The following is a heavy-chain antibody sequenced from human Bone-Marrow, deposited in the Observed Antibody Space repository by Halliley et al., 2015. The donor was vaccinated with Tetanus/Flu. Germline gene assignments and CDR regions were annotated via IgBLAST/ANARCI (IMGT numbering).Heavy chain of an antibody. D-gene: IGHD2-15*01. CDR1: GDSIGSDKW. J-gene: IGHJ5*01. CDR2: ISHRGTT. Sequence: GLVKPSGTLSLTCAVSGDSIGSDKWWTWVRQPPGKGLEWIGEISHRGTTNYSPPLMSRVAISVDKSKNQFSLKLPSVTAADTAVYYCARDIEAGAVLDSWGQGTLVTVSS. CDR3: ARDIEAGAVLDS. V-gene: IGHV4-4*02.